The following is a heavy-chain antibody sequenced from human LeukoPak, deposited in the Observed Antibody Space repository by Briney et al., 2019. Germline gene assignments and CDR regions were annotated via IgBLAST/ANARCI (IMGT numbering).Heavy chain of an antibody. CDR1: GGSISSGGYS. CDR3: ARARRGSNTYYYGMDV. D-gene: IGHD2-15*01. Sequence: SETLSLTCAVSGGSISSGGYSWSWIRQPPGTGLEWIGYIYHSGSTYYNPSLKSRVTISVDRSKNQFSLKLSSVTAADTAVYYCARARRGSNTYYYGMDVWGKGTTVTGSS. V-gene: IGHV4-30-2*01. J-gene: IGHJ6*04. CDR2: IYHSGST.